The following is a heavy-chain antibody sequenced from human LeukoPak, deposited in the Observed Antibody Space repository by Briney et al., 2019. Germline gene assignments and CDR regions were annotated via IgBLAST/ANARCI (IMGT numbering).Heavy chain of an antibody. CDR1: GYTLTELS. D-gene: IGHD3-3*01. CDR2: FDPEDGET. CDR3: ATGRPLRFLEWTKDNWFDP. Sequence: ASVKVSCKVSGYTLTELSMHWVRQAPGKRLEWMGGFDPEDGETIYAQKFQGRVTMTEDTSTDTAYMELSSLRSEDTAVYYCATGRPLRFLEWTKDNWFDPWGQGTLVTVSS. V-gene: IGHV1-24*01. J-gene: IGHJ5*02.